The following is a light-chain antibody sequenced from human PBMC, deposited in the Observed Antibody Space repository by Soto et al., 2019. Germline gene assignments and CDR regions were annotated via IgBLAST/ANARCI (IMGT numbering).Light chain of an antibody. V-gene: IGKV1-39*01. CDR2: AAS. CDR3: QQIYSAPLT. CDR1: QTITTY. Sequence: DIQMTQSPSSLFASVGDSVTITCRASQTITTYLNWYRQKPGKAPKLLIYAASSLQSGVPSRFSGSGSETEFTLTIGSLQPEDFATYFCQQIYSAPLTFGGGTKVEIK. J-gene: IGKJ4*01.